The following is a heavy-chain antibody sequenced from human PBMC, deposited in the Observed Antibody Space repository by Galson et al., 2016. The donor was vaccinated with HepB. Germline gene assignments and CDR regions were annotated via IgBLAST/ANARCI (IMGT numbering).Heavy chain of an antibody. CDR3: AKERLVRRIFNH. CDR1: GFVFSNFG. J-gene: IGHJ4*02. V-gene: IGHV3-23*01. Sequence: LRLSCAASGFVFSNFGLSWVRQAPGKGLEWVASISTRRTTYYSDSVQGRFTISRDNSNNTLYLQMNGLRAEDTAVYYCAKERLVRRIFNHWGQGTLLTVSS. D-gene: IGHD1-1*01. CDR2: ISTRRTT.